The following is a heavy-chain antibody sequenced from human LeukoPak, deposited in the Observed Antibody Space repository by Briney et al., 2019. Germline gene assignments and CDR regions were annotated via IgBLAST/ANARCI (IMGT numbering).Heavy chain of an antibody. CDR2: ISGYNGNT. CDR1: GYTFSNYG. D-gene: IGHD3-9*01. V-gene: IGHV1-18*01. CDR3: ARDNPPGRYFDWLSAFDI. Sequence: GASVKVSCTASGYTFSNYGISWVRQAPGQGLEWMGWISGYNGNTNYGQKVQGRVTMTMDTSTSTAYMEVRSLRSDDTAVYYCARDNPPGRYFDWLSAFDIWGQGTMVTVSS. J-gene: IGHJ3*02.